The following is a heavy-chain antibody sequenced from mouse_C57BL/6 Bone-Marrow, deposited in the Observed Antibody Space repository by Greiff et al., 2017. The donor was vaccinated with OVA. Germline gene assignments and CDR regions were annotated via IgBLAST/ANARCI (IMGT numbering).Heavy chain of an antibody. V-gene: IGHV5-12*01. D-gene: IGHD1-1*01. CDR3: ARHMDYYASSWAY. J-gene: IGHJ3*01. CDR1: GFTFSDYY. CDR2: ISNGGGST. Sequence: EVKLMESGGGLVQPGGSLKLSCAASGFTFSDYYMYWVRQTPEKRLEWVAYISNGGGSTYYPDTVKGRFTISRDNAKNTLYLQMSRLKSEDTAMYYCARHMDYYASSWAYWGQGTLVTVSA.